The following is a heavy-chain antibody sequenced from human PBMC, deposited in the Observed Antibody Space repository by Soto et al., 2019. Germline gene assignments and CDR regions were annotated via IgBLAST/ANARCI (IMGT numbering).Heavy chain of an antibody. CDR3: ARSVCP. CDR1: GGSISSGGYY. V-gene: IGHV4-31*03. J-gene: IGHJ5*02. Sequence: QVQLQESGPGLVKPSQTLSITCTVSGGSISSGGYYWSWIRQHPGKGLEWIGYIYYSKSTYYNPSLKGRVTISLDTSKHQCSLKLTSVTAADPAVYYCARSVCPWGQGTLVTVSS. CDR2: IYYSKST.